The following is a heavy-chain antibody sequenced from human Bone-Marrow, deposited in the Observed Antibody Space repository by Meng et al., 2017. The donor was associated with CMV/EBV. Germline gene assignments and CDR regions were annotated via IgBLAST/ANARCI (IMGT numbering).Heavy chain of an antibody. V-gene: IGHV3-74*03. J-gene: IGHJ4*02. CDR1: GFTLRSHW. Sequence: EVQLVESGGGLVQPGGSLTLSCAVSGFTLRSHWMHWVRLAPGKGLEWLSRIDNIGGSATYADSVKGRFTMSRDNAKNTLYLEMNSLRVEDTAVYYCARGVAEFLGWEMGYWGQGTLVTVSS. D-gene: IGHD1-26*01. CDR2: IDNIGGSA. CDR3: ARGVAEFLGWEMGY.